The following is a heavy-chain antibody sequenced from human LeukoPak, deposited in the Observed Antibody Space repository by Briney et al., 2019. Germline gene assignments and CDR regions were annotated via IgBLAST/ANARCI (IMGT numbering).Heavy chain of an antibody. J-gene: IGHJ6*03. D-gene: IGHD2-15*01. V-gene: IGHV1-3*01. CDR1: GYTFTSYA. CDR2: INAGNGNT. CDR3: ARSPLVVAATKYYYYYYMDV. Sequence: GASVKVSCKASGYTFTSYAMHWVRQAPGQRLEWMGWINAGNGNTKYSQKFQGRVTITRDTSASTAYMELSSLRSEDTAVYYCARSPLVVAATKYYYYYYMDVWGKGTTVTVSS.